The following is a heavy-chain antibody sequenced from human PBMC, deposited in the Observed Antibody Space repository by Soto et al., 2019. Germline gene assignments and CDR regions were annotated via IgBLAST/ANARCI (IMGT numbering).Heavy chain of an antibody. J-gene: IGHJ5*02. CDR2: IYSGESK. Sequence: GWSLRLSCAASGFTVSSNYMSWVRQAPGKGLEWVSVIYSGESKLYADSVKGRFTISRDNFKNTLYLQMNSLRAEDTAVYYRERDPSRSSSLGWFDPWGQGALVTVSS. CDR1: GFTVSSNY. D-gene: IGHD6-6*01. CDR3: ERDPSRSSSLGWFDP. V-gene: IGHV3-53*01.